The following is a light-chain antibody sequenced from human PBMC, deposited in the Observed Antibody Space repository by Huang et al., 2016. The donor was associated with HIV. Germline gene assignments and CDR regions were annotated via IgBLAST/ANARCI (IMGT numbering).Light chain of an antibody. V-gene: IGKV1-39*01. J-gene: IGKJ4*01. CDR1: QNINAY. Sequence: DVQMTQSPSSLSAFVGDTVTITCRASQNINAYLNWYQQKPGTAPKLLNSGTHDLRSGVPSRFSGSRSGTDFTLTISSLQPEDSATYYCQQSYTSVVTFGGGTKVEI. CDR2: GTH. CDR3: QQSYTSVVT.